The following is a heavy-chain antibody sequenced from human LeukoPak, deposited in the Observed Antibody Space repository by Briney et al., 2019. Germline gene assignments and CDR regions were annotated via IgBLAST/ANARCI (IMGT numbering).Heavy chain of an antibody. CDR1: GFTFSSYS. J-gene: IGHJ4*02. D-gene: IGHD3-10*01. CDR3: AKESRRAYGSGSYYRLRSPFDY. Sequence: PGGSLRLSCAASGFTFSSYSMNWVRQAPGKGLEWVSSISSHSSYIYYADSVKGRFTISRDNAKNSLYLQMNSLRAEDTAVYYCAKESRRAYGSGSYYRLRSPFDYWGQGTLVTVSS. V-gene: IGHV3-21*04. CDR2: ISSHSSYI.